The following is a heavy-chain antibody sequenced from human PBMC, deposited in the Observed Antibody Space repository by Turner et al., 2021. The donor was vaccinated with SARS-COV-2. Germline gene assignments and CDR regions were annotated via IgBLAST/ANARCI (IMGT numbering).Heavy chain of an antibody. CDR2: IDQDRSEK. J-gene: IGHJ4*02. Sequence: EVQLVESGGGLVQPGGSLRLSCAASGFTFSSYWMSWVRQAPGKGLEWVANIDQDRSEKYYVGSVKGRFTISRDNAKNSLYLQVNSLGAEDTAVYYCARSELGLFFDYWGQGTLVTVSS. CDR1: GFTFSSYW. V-gene: IGHV3-7*01. CDR3: ARSELGLFFDY. D-gene: IGHD7-27*01.